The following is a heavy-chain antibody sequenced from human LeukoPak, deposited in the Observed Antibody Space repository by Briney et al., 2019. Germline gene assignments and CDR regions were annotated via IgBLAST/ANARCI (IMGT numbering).Heavy chain of an antibody. J-gene: IGHJ4*02. CDR1: GFTFSDYY. CDR2: ISSSGSTI. V-gene: IGHV3-11*01. CDR3: ASDPYSSSPDY. D-gene: IGHD6-13*01. Sequence: GGSLRLSCAASGFTFSDYYMSWIRQAPGKGLEWVSYISSSGSTIYYADSVKGRFTISRDNAKNSLYLRMNSLRAEDTAVYYCASDPYSSSPDYWGQGTLVTVSS.